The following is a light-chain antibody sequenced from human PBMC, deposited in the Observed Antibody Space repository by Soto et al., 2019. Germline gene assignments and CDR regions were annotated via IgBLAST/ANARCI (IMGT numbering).Light chain of an antibody. CDR1: QSISSW. CDR3: QQYDSYPWT. CDR2: KAS. V-gene: IGKV1-5*03. J-gene: IGKJ1*01. Sequence: DIQMTQSPSTLSTSVGDRVTITCRASQSISSWLAWYQQKPGKAPKLLIYKASSLESGVPSRFSGSGSGTDFTLTISSLRPDDFATYYCQQYDSYPWTFGQGTKVESK.